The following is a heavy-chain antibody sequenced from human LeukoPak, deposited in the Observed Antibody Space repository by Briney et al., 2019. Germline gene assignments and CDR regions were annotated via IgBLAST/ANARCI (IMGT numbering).Heavy chain of an antibody. J-gene: IGHJ3*02. V-gene: IGHV4-39*01. Sequence: SETLSLTCSVSGASISSSSYSWVWIRQPPGEGLEWIGSIYYSGTTYFNPSLKSRVTISVDTSKNQFSLKLSSVTAADTAVYYCARYSVEWLVEGAFDIWGQGTMVTVSS. CDR2: IYYSGTT. CDR3: ARYSVEWLVEGAFDI. CDR1: GASISSSSYS. D-gene: IGHD6-19*01.